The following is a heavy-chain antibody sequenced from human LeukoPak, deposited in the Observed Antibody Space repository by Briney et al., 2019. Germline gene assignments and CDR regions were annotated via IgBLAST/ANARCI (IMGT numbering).Heavy chain of an antibody. CDR1: GFNFNAYS. D-gene: IGHD6-19*01. Sequence: GGSLRLSCAASGFNFNAYSMNWVRQTPGKGLEWVSVIYSGGSTYYADSVKGRFTISRDNSKNTLYLQMNSLRAEDTAVYYCARGYSSGWYGDYWGQGTLVTVSS. CDR2: IYSGGST. CDR3: ARGYSSGWYGDY. V-gene: IGHV3-53*01. J-gene: IGHJ4*02.